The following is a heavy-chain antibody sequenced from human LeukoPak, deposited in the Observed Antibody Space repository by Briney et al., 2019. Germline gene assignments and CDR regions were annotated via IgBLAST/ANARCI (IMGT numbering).Heavy chain of an antibody. CDR1: GGSFSGYY. D-gene: IGHD1-20*01. J-gene: IGHJ6*03. CDR3: ASRITGQAYMDV. CDR2: INHSGST. Sequence: PSETLSLTCAVYGGSFSGYYWSWIRQPPGKGLEWIGEINHSGSTNYNPSLKSRVTISVDTSKNQFSLKLSSVTAADMAVYYCASRITGQAYMDVWGKGTTVTVSS. V-gene: IGHV4-34*01.